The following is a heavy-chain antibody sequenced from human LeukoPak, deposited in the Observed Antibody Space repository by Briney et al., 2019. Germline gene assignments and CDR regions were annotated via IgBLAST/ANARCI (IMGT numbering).Heavy chain of an antibody. J-gene: IGHJ5*02. V-gene: IGHV1-69*04. CDR1: GGTFSSYA. CDR3: ARVGRYNWNDGYWFDP. Sequence: GASVKVSCKASGGTFSSYAISWVRQAPGRGLEWMGRIIPIFGIANYAQKFQGRVTITADKSTSTAYMELSSLRSEDTAVYYCARVGRYNWNDGYWFDPWGQGTLVTVSS. D-gene: IGHD1-20*01. CDR2: IIPIFGIA.